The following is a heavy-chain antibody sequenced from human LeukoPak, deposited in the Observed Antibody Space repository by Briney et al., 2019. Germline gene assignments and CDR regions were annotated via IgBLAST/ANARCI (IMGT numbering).Heavy chain of an antibody. V-gene: IGHV4-39*07. CDR1: GGSISSSSYY. CDR3: ARVVVVVAASDGWFDP. CDR2: IYYSGST. Sequence: SETLSLTCTVSGGSISSSSYYWGWIRQPPGKGLEWIGSIYYSGSTYYNPSLKSRVTISVDTSKNQFSLKLSSVTAADTAVYHCARVVVVVAASDGWFDPWGQGTLVTVSS. J-gene: IGHJ5*02. D-gene: IGHD2-15*01.